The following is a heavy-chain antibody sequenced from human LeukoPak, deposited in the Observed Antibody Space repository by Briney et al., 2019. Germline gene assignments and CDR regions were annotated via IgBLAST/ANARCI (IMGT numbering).Heavy chain of an antibody. V-gene: IGHV3-48*03. J-gene: IGHJ4*02. CDR1: GFTFSTCE. CDR3: AKVGRSTRPGY. Sequence: PGGSLRLSCAASGFTFSTCEMNWVRQAPGKGLEWVSYIDSSSSSIYYADSVKGRFTISRDSAKNSLYLQMNSLRAEDTAVYYCAKVGRSTRPGYWGQGTLVTVSS. D-gene: IGHD6-6*01. CDR2: IDSSSSSI.